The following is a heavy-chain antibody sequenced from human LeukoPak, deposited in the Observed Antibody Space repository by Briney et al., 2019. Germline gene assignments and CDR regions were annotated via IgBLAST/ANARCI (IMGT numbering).Heavy chain of an antibody. CDR2: INHSGST. CDR1: GGSFSGYY. V-gene: IGHV4-34*01. Sequence: SETLSLTCAVYGGSFSGYYWSWIRQPPGKGLEWIGEINHSGSTNYNPSLKSRVTISLDRSKNQFSLKLSSVTAADTAVYYCARDTDSYSSGPLDAFEIWGQGTMVTVSS. CDR3: ARDTDSYSSGPLDAFEI. D-gene: IGHD6-19*01. J-gene: IGHJ3*02.